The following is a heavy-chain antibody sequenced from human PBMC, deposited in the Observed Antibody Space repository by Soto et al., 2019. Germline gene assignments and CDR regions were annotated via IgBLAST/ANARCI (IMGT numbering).Heavy chain of an antibody. CDR3: ARDRGNWANYYYYGMDV. CDR2: ISSSGSTI. V-gene: IGHV3-48*03. Sequence: PGGSLRLCCAASGFTFSSYEMNWVRQAPGKGLESVSYISSSGSTIYYADSVKGRFTISRDNAKNSLYLQMNSLRAEDTAVYYCARDRGNWANYYYYGMDVWGQGTTVTVSS. D-gene: IGHD7-27*01. J-gene: IGHJ6*02. CDR1: GFTFSSYE.